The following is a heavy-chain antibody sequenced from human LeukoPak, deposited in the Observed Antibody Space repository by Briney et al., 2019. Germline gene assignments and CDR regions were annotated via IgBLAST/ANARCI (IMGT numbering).Heavy chain of an antibody. Sequence: PGGSLRLSCGASGFTFSSYSMNWVRQAPGKGLEWVSYISGSSDAIYYADSVKGRFTISRDNAKNSLYLQMNSLRAEDTAVYYCARDKAVGIVDYWGQGTLVTVSS. D-gene: IGHD3-16*02. V-gene: IGHV3-48*01. CDR1: GFTFSSYS. J-gene: IGHJ4*02. CDR2: ISGSSDAI. CDR3: ARDKAVGIVDY.